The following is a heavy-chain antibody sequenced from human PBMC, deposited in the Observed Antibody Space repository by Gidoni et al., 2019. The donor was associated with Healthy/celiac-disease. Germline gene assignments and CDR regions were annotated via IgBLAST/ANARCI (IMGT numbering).Heavy chain of an antibody. D-gene: IGHD3-10*01. CDR2: IYWDDDK. Sequence: QITLKESGPTLVKPTQTLTLTCTFSGFSLSTSGVGVGWIRQPPGKALEWLALIYWDDDKRYSPSLKSRLTITKDTSKNQVVLTMTNMDPVDTATYYCAHRRNTMVPTRRIYYMDVWGKGTTVTVSS. V-gene: IGHV2-5*02. CDR3: AHRRNTMVPTRRIYYMDV. CDR1: GFSLSTSGVG. J-gene: IGHJ6*03.